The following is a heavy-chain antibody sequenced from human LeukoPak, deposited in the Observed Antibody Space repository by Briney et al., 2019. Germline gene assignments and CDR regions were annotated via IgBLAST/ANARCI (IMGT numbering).Heavy chain of an antibody. CDR3: ASNTYYDFRSGYYTD. Sequence: SETLSLTCTVSGGSISSYYWSWIRQPPGKGLEWIGYIYYSGSTNYNPSLKSRVTISVDTSKNQFSLKLSSVTAADTAVYYCASNTYYDFRSGYYTDWGQGTLVTVSS. D-gene: IGHD3-3*01. CDR1: GGSISSYY. V-gene: IGHV4-59*01. J-gene: IGHJ4*02. CDR2: IYYSGST.